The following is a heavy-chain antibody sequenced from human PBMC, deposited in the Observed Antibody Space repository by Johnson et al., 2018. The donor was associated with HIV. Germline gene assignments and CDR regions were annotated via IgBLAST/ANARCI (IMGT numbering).Heavy chain of an antibody. CDR1: GFTFSSYG. CDR3: ASTRLGAFDI. Sequence: QVQLVESGGGVVQPGRSLRLSCAASGFTFSSYGIHWVRQAPGKGLEWEAFIWCDGSNKSYAGSVKGRFTISRDNSNNTLYLQMDSLRVEDTAVYYCASTRLGAFDIWGQGTMVTVSS. V-gene: IGHV3-33*01. D-gene: IGHD3-16*01. J-gene: IGHJ3*02. CDR2: IWCDGSNK.